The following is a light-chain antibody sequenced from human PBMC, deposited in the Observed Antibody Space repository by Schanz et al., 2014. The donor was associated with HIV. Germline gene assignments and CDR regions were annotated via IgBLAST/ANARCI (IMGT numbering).Light chain of an antibody. V-gene: IGLV2-8*01. Sequence: QSALTQPASVSGSPGQSITISCTGTSSDVGGYNYVAWYQQHAGKAPKLMIFDVSNRPSGVPDRFSGSKSGNTASLTVSGLQAEDEADYYCSSYEGIHNWVFGGGTKLTVL. J-gene: IGLJ2*01. CDR1: SSDVGGYNY. CDR3: SSYEGIHNWV. CDR2: DVS.